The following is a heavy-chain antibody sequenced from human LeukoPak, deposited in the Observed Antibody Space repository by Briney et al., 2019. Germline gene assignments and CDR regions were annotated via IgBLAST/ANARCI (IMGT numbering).Heavy chain of an antibody. CDR2: ISGSGGST. Sequence: TGRSLRLSCAASGLTFSSYAVSWVRQAPGKGLEWVSSISGSGGSTYSADSVKGRFTISRDNSKNTLYLQMNSLRAEDTALYYCAKDRSCTNDICHGDFDYWGQGTLVTVSS. D-gene: IGHD2-8*01. V-gene: IGHV3-23*01. CDR3: AKDRSCTNDICHGDFDY. J-gene: IGHJ4*02. CDR1: GLTFSSYA.